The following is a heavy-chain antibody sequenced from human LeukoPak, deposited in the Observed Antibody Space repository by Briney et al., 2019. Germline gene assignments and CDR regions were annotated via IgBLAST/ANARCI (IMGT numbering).Heavy chain of an antibody. CDR1: GYTFTNYY. CDR3: ARANFLYCSSSTCLFDY. CDR2: INPNDGDT. J-gene: IGHJ4*02. D-gene: IGHD2-2*01. V-gene: IGHV1-2*02. Sequence: ASVKVSCKASGYTFTNYYMHWVRQAPGQGFEWMGWINPNDGDTNYAQKFQGRVTMTRDTSISTAHMEVSRLRSDDTAVYYCARANFLYCSSSTCLFDYWGQGTLVTVSS.